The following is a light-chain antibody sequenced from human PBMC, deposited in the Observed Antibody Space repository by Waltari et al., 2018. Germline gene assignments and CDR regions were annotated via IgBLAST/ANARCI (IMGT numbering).Light chain of an antibody. J-gene: IGLJ3*02. CDR2: DVI. CDR1: SRDIGGYFY. Sequence: QSALTQPASVSGSPGQSITISCPGTSRDIGGYFYVSWYQQYQGKAPKLLIYDVIYRPSGVSNRFSGSKSGNTASLTISGLQAEDEANYYCCSYTSASTLGVFGGGTKLTVL. V-gene: IGLV2-14*03. CDR3: CSYTSASTLGV.